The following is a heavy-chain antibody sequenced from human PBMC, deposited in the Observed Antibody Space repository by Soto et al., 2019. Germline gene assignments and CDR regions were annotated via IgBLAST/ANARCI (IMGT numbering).Heavy chain of an antibody. CDR1: GYTFTSYD. V-gene: IGHV1-8*01. CDR2: MNPNSGNT. J-gene: IGHJ6*02. CDR3: AGTVVVPAAIGYYYYGMDV. Sequence: ASVKVSCKASGYTFTSYDINWVRQATGQGLEWMGWMNPNSGNTGYAQKFQGRVTMTRNTSISTAYMELSSLRSEDTAVYYCAGTVVVPAAIGYYYYGMDVWGQGTTVTVSS. D-gene: IGHD2-2*01.